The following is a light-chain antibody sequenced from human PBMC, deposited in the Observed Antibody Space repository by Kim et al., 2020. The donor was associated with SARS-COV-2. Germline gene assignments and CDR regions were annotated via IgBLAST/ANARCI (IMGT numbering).Light chain of an antibody. J-gene: IGLJ1*01. V-gene: IGLV3-1*01. Sequence: SYELTQPPSVSVSPGQTASITFSGDKLGDKFACWFQQKPGQSPVLVIYQDNKRPSGIPERFSGSNSGNTATLTISGTQAMDEADYYCQAWDSNTGVFGTGTKVTVL. CDR3: QAWDSNTGV. CDR2: QDN. CDR1: KLGDKF.